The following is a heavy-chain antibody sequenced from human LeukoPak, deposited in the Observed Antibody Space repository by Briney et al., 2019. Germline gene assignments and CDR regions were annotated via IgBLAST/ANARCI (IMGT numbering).Heavy chain of an antibody. CDR1: GFTFSSYA. Sequence: GGSLRLSCAASGFTFSSYAMSWVRQAPGKGLEWVSTISGSGGSTYYADSVKGRFTISRDISKNTLFLQMDSLRADDTAVYYCAKAKYSSSSDLLDYWGQGTLVTVSS. CDR3: AKAKYSSSSDLLDY. J-gene: IGHJ4*02. CDR2: ISGSGGST. V-gene: IGHV3-23*01. D-gene: IGHD6-6*01.